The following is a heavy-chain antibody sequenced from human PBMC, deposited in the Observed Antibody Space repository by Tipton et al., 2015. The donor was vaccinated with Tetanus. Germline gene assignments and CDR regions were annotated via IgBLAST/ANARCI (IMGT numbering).Heavy chain of an antibody. D-gene: IGHD2-2*01. Sequence: TLSLTCTVSGGSISSSSYYWGWIRQPPGKGLEWIGSIYYRGSTYYNPPLKSRVTISVDTSKNQFSLKLSSVTAADTAVYYCARREGYCSSTSCPQFDYWGQGTLVTVSS. CDR2: IYYRGST. CDR1: GGSISSSSYY. J-gene: IGHJ4*02. CDR3: ARREGYCSSTSCPQFDY. V-gene: IGHV4-39*01.